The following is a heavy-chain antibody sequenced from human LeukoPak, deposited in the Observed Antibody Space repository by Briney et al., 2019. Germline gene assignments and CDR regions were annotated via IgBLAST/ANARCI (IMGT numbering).Heavy chain of an antibody. Sequence: KPGGSLRLSCAASGFTFSRYNMNWVRQAPGKGLEWVSFISSGSSYIYSADSVKGRFTISRDNAKNSLYLQMNSLRAEDTAVYYCARENFQYWAQGTLVTVSS. CDR3: ARENFQY. V-gene: IGHV3-21*01. CDR1: GFTFSRYN. J-gene: IGHJ4*02. CDR2: ISSGSSYI.